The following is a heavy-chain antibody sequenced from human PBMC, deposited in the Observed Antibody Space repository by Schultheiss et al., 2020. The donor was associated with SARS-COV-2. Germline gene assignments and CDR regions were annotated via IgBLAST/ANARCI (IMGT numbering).Heavy chain of an antibody. CDR2: FDPEDGET. Sequence: ASVKVSCKVSGYTLTELSMHWVRQAPGKGLEWMGGFDPEDGETIYAQKFQGRVTMTEDTSTDTAYMELSSLRSEDTAVYYCARVRRGFCSSGTCYGQSYYDGMDVWGQGTTVTVSS. CDR3: ARVRRGFCSSGTCYGQSYYDGMDV. D-gene: IGHD2-15*01. V-gene: IGHV1-24*01. J-gene: IGHJ6*02. CDR1: GYTLTELS.